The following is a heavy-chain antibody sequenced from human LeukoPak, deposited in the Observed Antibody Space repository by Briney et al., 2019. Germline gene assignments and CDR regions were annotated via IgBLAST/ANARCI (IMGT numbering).Heavy chain of an antibody. CDR3: ARGGRGRNWFDP. CDR1: GASISSYY. V-gene: IGHV4-59*01. Sequence: PSETLSLTCTVSGASISSYYWSWIRQPPGKGLEWIGYIYNSGSTNYNPSLKSRVTISVDTSENQFSLKLTSVTAADTAVYYCARGGRGRNWFDPWGQGTLVTVSS. D-gene: IGHD3-10*01. CDR2: IYNSGST. J-gene: IGHJ5*02.